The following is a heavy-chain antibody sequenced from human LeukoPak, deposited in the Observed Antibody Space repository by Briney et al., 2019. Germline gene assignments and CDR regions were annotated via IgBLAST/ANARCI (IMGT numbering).Heavy chain of an antibody. CDR3: ARRGVTTDY. V-gene: IGHV4-39*01. Sequence: SETLSLTCTVSGGSISSSYWGWIRQPPGKGLEWIGSIYYSGSTYYNPSLKSRVTISVDTSKNQFSLKLSSVTAADTAVYYCARRGVTTDYWGQGTLVTVSS. D-gene: IGHD4-17*01. CDR1: GGSISSSY. CDR2: IYYSGST. J-gene: IGHJ4*02.